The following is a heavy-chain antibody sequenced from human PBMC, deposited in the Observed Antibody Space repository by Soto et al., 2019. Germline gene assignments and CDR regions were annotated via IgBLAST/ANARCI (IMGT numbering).Heavy chain of an antibody. CDR1: GFTFTTYW. Sequence: EEQLVESGGGLAQPGGSLRLSCVASGFTFTTYWMSWVRQAPGKGLEWVANIRQDGGAQYYVDSVKGRFTISRDNAKNLVYLQMDSLRVEDTAVYYCVRGGHGSGSYLGSSWGQGILVTVSS. CDR2: IRQDGGAQ. V-gene: IGHV3-7*03. D-gene: IGHD3-10*01. CDR3: VRGGHGSGSYLGSS. J-gene: IGHJ5*02.